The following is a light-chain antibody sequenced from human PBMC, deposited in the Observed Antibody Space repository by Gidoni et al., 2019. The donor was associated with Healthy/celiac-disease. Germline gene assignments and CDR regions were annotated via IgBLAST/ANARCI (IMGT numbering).Light chain of an antibody. V-gene: IGLV7-46*01. CDR1: TGPVTSGHY. Sequence: QAVVTQVPSLTVSPGGTVTLTCGSSTGPVTSGHYPYWFQQKPGQAPRTLIYDTSNKHSWTPARYSGALLGGKAALTLSGAQPEDEAEYYCLLSYSGARTGVFGGGTKLTVL. J-gene: IGLJ3*02. CDR3: LLSYSGARTGV. CDR2: DTS.